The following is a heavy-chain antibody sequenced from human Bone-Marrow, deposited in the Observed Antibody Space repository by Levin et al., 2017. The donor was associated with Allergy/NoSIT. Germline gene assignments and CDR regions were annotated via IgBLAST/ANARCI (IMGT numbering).Heavy chain of an antibody. CDR3: AYSDASSSYYSEF. Sequence: KVSGPTLVKPTQTLTLTCTFSGFSLSTSGVGVGWIRQPPGKALEWLTLIHWDDDKRYSPSLKSRLTVTKDTSKSQVVLTLTNLDPVDTATYYCAYSDASSSYYSEFWGQGTPVTVSP. CDR2: IHWDDDK. J-gene: IGHJ4*02. V-gene: IGHV2-5*02. CDR1: GFSLSTSGVG. D-gene: IGHD6-6*01.